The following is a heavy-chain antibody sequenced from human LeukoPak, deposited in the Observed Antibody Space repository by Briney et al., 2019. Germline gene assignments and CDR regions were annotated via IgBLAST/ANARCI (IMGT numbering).Heavy chain of an antibody. CDR1: GFTVSSNY. D-gene: IGHD1-26*01. CDR3: ARDFTDPVGATRVYYFDY. CDR2: IYSGGST. V-gene: IGHV3-66*02. J-gene: IGHJ4*02. Sequence: GGSLRLSCAASGFTVSSNYMSWVRQAPGKGLEWVSGIYSGGSTYYADSVKGRFTISRDNSKNTLYLQMNSLRAEDTAVYYCARDFTDPVGATRVYYFDYWGQGTLVTVSS.